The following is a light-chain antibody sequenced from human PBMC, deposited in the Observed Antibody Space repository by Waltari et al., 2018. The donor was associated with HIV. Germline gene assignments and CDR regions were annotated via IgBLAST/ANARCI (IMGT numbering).Light chain of an antibody. CDR2: WAS. Sequence: DIVMTQSPDSLAVSLGERATINCKSSQSVLYSSNNKNYLTWYQQKSGQSPKLPIYWASTRESGVPDRFSGSGSGTDFTLTISSLQAEDVAVYYCQQYYSTPPTFGQGTKVEIK. V-gene: IGKV4-1*01. CDR3: QQYYSTPPT. J-gene: IGKJ1*01. CDR1: QSVLYSSNNKNY.